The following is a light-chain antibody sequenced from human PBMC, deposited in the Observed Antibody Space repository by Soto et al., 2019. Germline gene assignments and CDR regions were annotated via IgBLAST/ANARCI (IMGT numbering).Light chain of an antibody. J-gene: IGKJ5*01. CDR1: QDIRGA. Sequence: AIQLTQSPSSLSASVGDRVTITCRASQDIRGALAWYQQKPGKAPKILIYDVSTLESGVPSRFSGSSSGTDFALTISSLQPVGFATYYCQRFNSYPITFGQGTRLEIK. V-gene: IGKV1-13*02. CDR2: DVS. CDR3: QRFNSYPIT.